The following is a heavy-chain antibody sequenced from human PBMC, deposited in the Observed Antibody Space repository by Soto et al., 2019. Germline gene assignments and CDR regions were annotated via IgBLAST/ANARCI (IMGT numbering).Heavy chain of an antibody. Sequence: SETLSLTCTVSGGSINDFYWSWIRQPPGKGLEWIGHVSSSGSTYYNPSLKSRVTISVDTSKNQFSLKLSSVTAADTAVYYCAREPQYCSGGSCYSALYGMDVWGQGTTVTVSS. V-gene: IGHV4-4*08. J-gene: IGHJ6*02. CDR2: VSSSGST. CDR3: AREPQYCSGGSCYSALYGMDV. D-gene: IGHD2-15*01. CDR1: GGSINDFY.